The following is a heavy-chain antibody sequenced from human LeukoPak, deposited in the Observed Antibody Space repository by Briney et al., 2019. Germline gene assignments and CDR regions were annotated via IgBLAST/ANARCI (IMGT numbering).Heavy chain of an antibody. CDR1: GFPFSNAW. V-gene: IGHV3-15*01. Sequence: RPGGSLRLSCAASGFPFSNAWMSWVRQAPGKGLEWVGRIKSKTDGGTTDYAAPVKGRFTISRDDSKNTLYLQMNGLKTEDTAVYHCTLIGIWFGYLEGFHYWGQGTLVTVSA. CDR3: TLIGIWFGYLEGFHY. CDR2: IKSKTDGGTT. D-gene: IGHD3-10*01. J-gene: IGHJ4*02.